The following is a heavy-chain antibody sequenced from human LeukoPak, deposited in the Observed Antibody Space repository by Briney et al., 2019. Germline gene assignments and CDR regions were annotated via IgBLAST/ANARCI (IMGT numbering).Heavy chain of an antibody. V-gene: IGHV3-48*01. D-gene: IGHD1-26*01. CDR1: GFTFSSYS. CDR2: ISSSTI. J-gene: IGHJ4*02. Sequence: PGGSLRLSCAASGFTFSSYSMNWVRQAPGKGLEWVSYISSSTIYYADSVKGRFTISRDNAKNSLYLQMNSLRAEDTAVYYCARESHIEGVDYWGQGTLVTVSS. CDR3: ARESHIEGVDY.